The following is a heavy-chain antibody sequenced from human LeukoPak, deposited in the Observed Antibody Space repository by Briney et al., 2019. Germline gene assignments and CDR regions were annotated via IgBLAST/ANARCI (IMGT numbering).Heavy chain of an antibody. V-gene: IGHV4-59*08. CDR3: ARLGYYDSSGYFDI. Sequence: SETLSLTCTVSGGSISSYYWSWIRQPPGKGLEWFGYIYYSGSTNYNPSLKSRVTISVDTSKNQFSLKLSSVTAADTAVYYCARLGYYDSSGYFDIWGQGTMVTVSS. D-gene: IGHD3-22*01. J-gene: IGHJ3*02. CDR2: IYYSGST. CDR1: GGSISSYY.